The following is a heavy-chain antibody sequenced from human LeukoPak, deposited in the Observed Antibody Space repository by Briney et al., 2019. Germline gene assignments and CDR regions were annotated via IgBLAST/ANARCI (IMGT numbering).Heavy chain of an antibody. CDR3: ARRRYYDFCVDP. CDR1: GESFSGFY. Sequence: SETLSLTCAVSGESFSGFYWSWIRQPPGKGLEWIGEINHSGSTNYNPSLKSRVAISVDTSKNQFSLKLSSVTAADTAVYYCARRRYYDFCVDPWGQGTLVTVSS. J-gene: IGHJ5*02. D-gene: IGHD3-3*01. CDR2: INHSGST. V-gene: IGHV4-34*01.